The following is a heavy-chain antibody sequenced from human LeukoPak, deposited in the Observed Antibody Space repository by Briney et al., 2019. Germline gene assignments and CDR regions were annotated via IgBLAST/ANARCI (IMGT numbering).Heavy chain of an antibody. CDR2: MNPNSGNT. CDR1: GYTFTSYD. D-gene: IGHD5-18*01. V-gene: IGHV1-8*03. CDR3: ARDGYSYGRGIDY. Sequence: ASVKVSCKASGYTFTSYDINWVRQATGQGLEWMGWMNPNSGNTGYAQKFQGRVTITRNTSISTAYMELRSLRSDDTAVYYCARDGYSYGRGIDYWGQGTLVTVSS. J-gene: IGHJ4*02.